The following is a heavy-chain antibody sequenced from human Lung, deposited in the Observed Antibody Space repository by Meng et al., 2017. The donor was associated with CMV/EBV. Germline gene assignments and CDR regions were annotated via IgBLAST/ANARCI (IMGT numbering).Heavy chain of an antibody. J-gene: IGHJ6*02. CDR3: ARVRYSKGMGYYYGMDV. CDR1: GFTFSSYW. V-gene: IGHV3-7*01. D-gene: IGHD3-16*02. Sequence: ESLKISCAASGFTFSSYWMSWVRQAPGKGLEWVANIKQDGSEKYYVDSVKGRFTISRDNAKNSLYLQMNSLRAEDTAVYYCARVRYSKGMGYYYGMDVWGQGTRVTVSS. CDR2: IKQDGSEK.